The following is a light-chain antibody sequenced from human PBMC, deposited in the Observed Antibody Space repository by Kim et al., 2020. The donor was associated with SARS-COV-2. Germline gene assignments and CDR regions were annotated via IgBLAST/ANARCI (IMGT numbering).Light chain of an antibody. CDR2: GAS. J-gene: IGKJ1*01. V-gene: IGKV3-15*01. CDR1: QSVSSN. Sequence: EIVMTQSPATLSVSPGERATLSCRASQSVSSNLAWYQQKRGQPPRLLIYGASTRATGVPARFSGSGSGTEFTLTITSLQSKDFAVYFCQQYINWRTFGQGTKVDIK. CDR3: QQYINWRT.